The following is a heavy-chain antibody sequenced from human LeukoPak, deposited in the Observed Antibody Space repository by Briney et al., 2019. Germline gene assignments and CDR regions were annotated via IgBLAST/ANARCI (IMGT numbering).Heavy chain of an antibody. CDR3: ARDGVSGGSGYDLRSYGMGV. CDR1: GFTFSSYG. Sequence: GRSLRLSCAASGFTFSSYGMHWVRQAPGRGLERVAVIWYDGSNKYYADSVKGRFTISRDNSKNTLYLQMNSLKAEDTAVYYCARDGVSGGSGYDLRSYGMGVWGQGTTVTVSS. CDR2: IWYDGSNK. V-gene: IGHV3-33*01. D-gene: IGHD5-12*01. J-gene: IGHJ6*02.